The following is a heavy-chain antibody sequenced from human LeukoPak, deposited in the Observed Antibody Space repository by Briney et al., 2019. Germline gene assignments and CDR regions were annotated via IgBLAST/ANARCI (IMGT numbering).Heavy chain of an antibody. CDR3: ARGGHYDFWSAFDY. CDR2: INAGNGNT. Sequence: ASVKVSCKASGYTFTSYAMHWMRQAPGQRLEWMGWINAGNGNTKYSQKFQGRVTITRDTSASTAYMELSSLRSEDTAVYYCARGGHYDFWSAFDYWGQGTLVTVSS. D-gene: IGHD3-3*01. J-gene: IGHJ4*02. V-gene: IGHV1-3*01. CDR1: GYTFTSYA.